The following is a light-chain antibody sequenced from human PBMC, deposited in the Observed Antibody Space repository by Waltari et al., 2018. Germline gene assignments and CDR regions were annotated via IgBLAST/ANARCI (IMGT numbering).Light chain of an antibody. J-gene: IGLJ2*01. CDR3: YSYAGDNNVV. Sequence: QSALTQPPSASGSPGQSVTISCTGTSSDFGGYNYVPWYQQHPGKAPKLMIYDVSNLPSGVPDRFSGSKSGNTASLTVSGLQAEDEADYYCYSYAGDNNVVFGGGTKLTVL. CDR1: SSDFGGYNY. V-gene: IGLV2-8*01. CDR2: DVS.